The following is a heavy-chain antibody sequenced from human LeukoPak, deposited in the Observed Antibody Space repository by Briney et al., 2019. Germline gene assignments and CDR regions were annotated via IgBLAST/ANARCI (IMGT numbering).Heavy chain of an antibody. Sequence: SETLSLTCAVYGGSFSGYYWSWIRQPPGKGLEWIGEINHSGSTNYNPSLKSRVTISVDTSKNQFSLKLSSVTAADTAVYYCARRKTGYHYWGQGTLVTVSS. CDR2: INHSGST. J-gene: IGHJ4*02. D-gene: IGHD3-9*01. V-gene: IGHV4-34*01. CDR1: GGSFSGYY. CDR3: ARRKTGYHY.